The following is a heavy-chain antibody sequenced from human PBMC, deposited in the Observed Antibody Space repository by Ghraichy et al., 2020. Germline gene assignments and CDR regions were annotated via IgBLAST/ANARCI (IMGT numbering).Heavy chain of an antibody. CDR2: VHYSGTT. V-gene: IGHV4-39*07. CDR3: ARHGRVIPVAIPFDY. D-gene: IGHD2-2*02. Sequence: SETLSLTCTVSDGSISSSNYYCTWIRQPPCKGLEWIGSVHYSGTTFYSSSLKIRITTSVDTSHNQFSLKLPSVTAADTAVYYCARHGRVIPVAIPFDYWGQGTLVTVSS. J-gene: IGHJ4*02. CDR1: DGSISSSNYY.